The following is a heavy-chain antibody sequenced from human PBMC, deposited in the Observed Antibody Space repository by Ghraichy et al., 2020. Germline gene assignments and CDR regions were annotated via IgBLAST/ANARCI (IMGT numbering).Heavy chain of an antibody. D-gene: IGHD3-22*01. Sequence: GSLSLTCNVSNGSMTAYYWSWIRQTSKIGLEWIGFVHESGTTKYVPSLESRVTMSVDSAMNQFSLTLHSVTSEDTATYFCARGVVAGTWWYFDVWGRGAPVTVSS. CDR1: NGSMTAYY. CDR2: VHESGTT. CDR3: ARGVVAGTWWYFDV. J-gene: IGHJ2*01. V-gene: IGHV4-59*01.